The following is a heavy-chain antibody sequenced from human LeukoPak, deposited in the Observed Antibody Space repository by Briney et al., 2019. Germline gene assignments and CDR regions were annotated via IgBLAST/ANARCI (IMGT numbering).Heavy chain of an antibody. CDR1: GGTFSSYA. D-gene: IGHD5-18*01. CDR3: AGNAAMASFDY. Sequence: GASVKVSCKASGGTFSSYAVSWVRQAPGQGLEWMGRIVPSLGIPNYAQKFQGRVTITADKSTSTVYMELSSLRSEDTAVYYCAGNAAMASFDYWGQGTLVTVSS. V-gene: IGHV1-69*04. CDR2: IVPSLGIP. J-gene: IGHJ4*02.